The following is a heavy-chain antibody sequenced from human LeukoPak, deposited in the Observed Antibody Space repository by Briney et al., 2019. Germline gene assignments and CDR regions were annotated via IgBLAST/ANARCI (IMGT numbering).Heavy chain of an antibody. CDR3: TISDDPPSSDCSGGSCYRDV. V-gene: IGHV3-49*04. CDR1: GFTFGDYA. Sequence: GRSLRLSCTASGFTFGDYAMSWVRQAPGKGLEWVGFIRSKAYGGTTEYAASVKGRFTISRDDSKSIAYLQMNSPKTEDTAVYYCTISDDPPSSDCSGGSCYRDVWGQGTTVTVSS. D-gene: IGHD2-15*01. J-gene: IGHJ6*02. CDR2: IRSKAYGGTT.